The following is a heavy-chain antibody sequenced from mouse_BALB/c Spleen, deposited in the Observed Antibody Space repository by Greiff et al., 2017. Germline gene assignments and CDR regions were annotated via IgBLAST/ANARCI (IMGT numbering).Heavy chain of an antibody. CDR1: GYTFTSYW. V-gene: IGHV1-87*01. J-gene: IGHJ3*01. CDR2: IYPGDGDT. D-gene: IGHD1-2*01. CDR3: ARGLITTASWFAY. Sequence: VQGVESGAELARPGASVKLSCKASGYTFTSYWMQWVKQRPGQGLEWIGAIYPGDGDTRYTQKFKGKATLTADKSSSTAYMQLSSLASEDSAVYYCARGLITTASWFAYWGQGTLVTVSA.